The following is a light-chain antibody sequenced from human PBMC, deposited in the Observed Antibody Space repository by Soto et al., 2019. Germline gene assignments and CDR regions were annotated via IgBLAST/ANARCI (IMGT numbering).Light chain of an antibody. CDR2: GIS. CDR3: QQYSQSPIT. CDR1: QSINNN. J-gene: IGKJ5*01. Sequence: EIVLTQSPATLSVSPGERATLSCRASQSINNNYLAWYQQKPGQAPRLLIFGISTRATGVPARFSGSGSGTEFTVSTSSLQSEDFALYYGQQYSQSPITFGQGTRLEIK. V-gene: IGKV3-15*01.